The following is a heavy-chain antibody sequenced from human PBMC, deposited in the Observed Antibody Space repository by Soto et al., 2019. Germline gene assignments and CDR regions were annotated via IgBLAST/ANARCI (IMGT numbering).Heavy chain of an antibody. CDR2: ISGSGSST. V-gene: IGHV3-23*01. Sequence: QPGGSLRLSCAASGFTFSSYAMSWVRQAPGKGLEWVAAISGSGSSTYYADSVKGRFTISRDNSKNTLYLQMNSLRAEDTAVYYCARDRSGYDSYYFDYWGQGTLVTVSS. CDR3: ARDRSGYDSYYFDY. J-gene: IGHJ4*02. CDR1: GFTFSSYA. D-gene: IGHD5-12*01.